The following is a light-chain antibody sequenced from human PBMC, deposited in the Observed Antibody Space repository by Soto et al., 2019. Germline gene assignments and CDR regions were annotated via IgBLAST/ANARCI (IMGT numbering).Light chain of an antibody. Sequence: SVLPKPPSASGTPGQTGTISCSGSSSNIGTSSVHWYKHLPGTAPKPLIYTNDQRPSGVPDRFSGSKSGPSASLAISGLRSEDEADYYCAVWDDSLNGHVFGAGTKVTVL. CDR2: TND. CDR3: AVWDDSLNGHV. CDR1: SSNIGTSS. V-gene: IGLV1-44*01. J-gene: IGLJ1*01.